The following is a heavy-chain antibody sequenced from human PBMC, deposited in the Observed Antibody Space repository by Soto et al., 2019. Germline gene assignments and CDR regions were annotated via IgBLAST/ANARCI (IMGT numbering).Heavy chain of an antibody. Sequence: SETLSLTCTVSGGSISSSSYYWGWIRQPPGKGLEWIGSIYYSGNTYYTPSLKSRVTISVDTSKNQFSLKLSSVTAADTAVYYCAREGGRYCTGGSCQVDYWGQGTLVTVSS. D-gene: IGHD2-15*01. CDR2: IYYSGNT. CDR3: AREGGRYCTGGSCQVDY. V-gene: IGHV4-39*02. J-gene: IGHJ4*02. CDR1: GGSISSSSYY.